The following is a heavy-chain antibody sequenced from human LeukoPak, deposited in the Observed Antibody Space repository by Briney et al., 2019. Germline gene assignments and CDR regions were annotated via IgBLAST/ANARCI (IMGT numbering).Heavy chain of an antibody. D-gene: IGHD6-13*01. Sequence: GASLQISCKGSGYSFTSYWIGWVRQLPGKGLEWMGIIYPGDSDTRYSPSFQGQVTISADKSISTASLQWSSLKASYTAMYYCARESNSSSWRYDAFDIWGQGTMVTVSS. J-gene: IGHJ3*02. V-gene: IGHV5-51*01. CDR3: ARESNSSSWRYDAFDI. CDR2: IYPGDSDT. CDR1: GYSFTSYW.